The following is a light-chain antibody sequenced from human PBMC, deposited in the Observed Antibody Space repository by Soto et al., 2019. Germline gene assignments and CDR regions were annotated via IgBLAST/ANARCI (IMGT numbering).Light chain of an antibody. CDR1: GSDVGGYNY. J-gene: IGLJ2*01. CDR3: SSYAGSNNHEV. CDR2: EVS. Sequence: QSALTQPPSASGSPGQSGTISCTGTGSDVGGYNYVSWYQQHPGKAPKLMIYEVSKRPSGVPDRFSGSKSGNTASLTVSGLQAEDEADYYCSSYAGSNNHEVCVGGTKLTV. V-gene: IGLV2-8*01.